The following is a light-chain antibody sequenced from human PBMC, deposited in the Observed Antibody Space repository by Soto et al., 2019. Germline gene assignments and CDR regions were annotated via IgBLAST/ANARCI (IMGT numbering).Light chain of an antibody. J-gene: IGKJ2*01. CDR3: QQSYSTLRRT. CDR2: AAS. Sequence: DIQMTQSPSSLSASVGDRVTITCRASQSISSYLNWYQQKPGKAPKLLIYAASSLQSGVPSRFSGSGSGTDFTLTINSLQPDDFATYYCQQSYSTLRRTFGQGTKLEIK. V-gene: IGKV1-39*01. CDR1: QSISSY.